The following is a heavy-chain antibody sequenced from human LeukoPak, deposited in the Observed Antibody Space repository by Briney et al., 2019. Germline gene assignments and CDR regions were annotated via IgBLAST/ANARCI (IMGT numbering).Heavy chain of an antibody. D-gene: IGHD3-10*01. V-gene: IGHV4-59*01. J-gene: IGHJ4*02. CDR1: GGSISSYY. CDR3: ARVGVRGVIIGHLDY. CDR2: IYYSGST. Sequence: SETLSLTCTVSGGSISSYYWSWIRQSPGKGLEWIGYIYYSGSTNYNPSLKSRVTISVDTSKNQFSLKLGSVTTADTAVYYCARVGVRGVIIGHLDYWGQGTLVTVSS.